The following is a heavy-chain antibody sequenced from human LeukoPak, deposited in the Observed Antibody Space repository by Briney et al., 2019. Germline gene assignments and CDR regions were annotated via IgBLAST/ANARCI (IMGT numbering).Heavy chain of an antibody. CDR2: ISSSSSSYI. D-gene: IGHD3-10*01. Sequence: GGSLRLSCAASGFTFSSYSMNWVRQAPGKGLEWVSSISSSSSSYIYYADSVKGRFTISRDNAKNSLYLQMNSLRAEDTAVYYRARVDYYGSGTTNYMDVWGKGTTVTVSS. V-gene: IGHV3-21*01. J-gene: IGHJ6*03. CDR3: ARVDYYGSGTTNYMDV. CDR1: GFTFSSYS.